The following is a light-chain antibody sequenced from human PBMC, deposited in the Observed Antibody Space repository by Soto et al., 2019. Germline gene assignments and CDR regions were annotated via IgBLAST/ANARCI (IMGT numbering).Light chain of an antibody. J-gene: IGLJ1*01. CDR2: DTV. Sequence: QAVVPQEPSLTVSPGGTVTLTCGSSTGTVTSGHYPYWFQQKPGQAPRTLIYDTVKKHSWTPARFSGSLLGGKAALTLSGAQPEDEADYYCLLSYNGPYVFXPGTKGTVL. CDR1: TGTVTSGHY. V-gene: IGLV7-46*01. CDR3: LLSYNGPYV.